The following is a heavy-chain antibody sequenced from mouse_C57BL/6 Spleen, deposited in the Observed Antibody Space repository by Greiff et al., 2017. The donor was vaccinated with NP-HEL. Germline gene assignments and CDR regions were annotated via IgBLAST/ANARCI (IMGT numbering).Heavy chain of an antibody. J-gene: IGHJ3*01. CDR1: GYTFTDYY. D-gene: IGHD2-4*01. Sequence: EVKLMESGPVLVKPGASVKMSCKASGYTFTDYYMNWVKQSHGKSLEWIGVINPYNGGTSYNQKFKGKATLTVDKSSSTAYMELNSLTSEDSAVYYCATIYYDYDGFAYWGQGTLVTVSA. CDR3: ATIYYDYDGFAY. CDR2: INPYNGGT. V-gene: IGHV1-19*01.